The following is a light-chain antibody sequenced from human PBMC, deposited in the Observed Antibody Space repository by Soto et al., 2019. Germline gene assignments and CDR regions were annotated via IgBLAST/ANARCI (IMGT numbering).Light chain of an antibody. J-gene: IGLJ1*01. V-gene: IGLV2-8*01. CDR1: SSDVGGYNY. CDR3: SSYAGNNFYV. CDR2: EVS. Sequence: QSALTQPPSASGSPGQSVTISCTGTSSDVGGYNYVSWYQQHPGKAPKLMISEVSKRPSGVPDRCSGSKSGNTASLTVSGLQAEDEADYYCSSYAGNNFYVFGTGTKVTVL.